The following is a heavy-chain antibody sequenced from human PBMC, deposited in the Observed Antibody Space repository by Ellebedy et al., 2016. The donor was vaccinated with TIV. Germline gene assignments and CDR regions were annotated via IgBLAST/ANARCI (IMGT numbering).Heavy chain of an antibody. V-gene: IGHV3-30*14. Sequence: PGGSLRLSCAASGFSFSRFPMHWVRQAPGKGLEWVALISSDGNNIYYADSVKGRFTISRDNSRNTLYLQMSSLKPEDTAVYYCVTRVRTAMGFDYWGQGTLVTVST. CDR1: GFSFSRFP. D-gene: IGHD5-18*01. CDR2: ISSDGNNI. J-gene: IGHJ4*02. CDR3: VTRVRTAMGFDY.